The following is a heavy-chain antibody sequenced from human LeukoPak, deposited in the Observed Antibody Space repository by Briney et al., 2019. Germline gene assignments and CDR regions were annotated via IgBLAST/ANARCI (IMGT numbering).Heavy chain of an antibody. J-gene: IGHJ4*02. CDR1: GFTFTNYG. Sequence: GGSLRLSCVASGFTFTNYGMMWVRQAPGKGLEWVSYIDNDGRSTTYADSVKGRFTISSDNAKNTLYLQMNSLRADDTAMYYCARKYNGMSYWGQGTLVIVSS. V-gene: IGHV3-74*01. CDR3: ARKYNGMSY. D-gene: IGHD1-26*01. CDR2: IDNDGRST.